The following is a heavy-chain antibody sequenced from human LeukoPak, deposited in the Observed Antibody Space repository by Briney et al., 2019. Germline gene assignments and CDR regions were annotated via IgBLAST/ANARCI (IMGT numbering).Heavy chain of an antibody. V-gene: IGHV3-21*01. CDR1: GFTFSSYS. J-gene: IGHJ4*02. CDR2: ISSSSSYI. D-gene: IGHD5-24*01. CDR3: ARDSQSGYSYVAYFEY. Sequence: GGSLRLSCAASGFTFSSYSMNWVRQAPGKGLEWVSSISSSSSYIYYADSVKGRFTISRDNAKNSLYLQMNSLRAEDTAVYYCARDSQSGYSYVAYFEYWGQGTLVTVSS.